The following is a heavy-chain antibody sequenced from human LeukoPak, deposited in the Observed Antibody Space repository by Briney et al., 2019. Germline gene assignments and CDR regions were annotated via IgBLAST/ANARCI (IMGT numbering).Heavy chain of an antibody. Sequence: SETLSLTCTVSGGSISSYYWGWIRQPPGKGLEWIGSISYSGSTYYDPSLKSRVTISVDTSKNQFSLKLSSVTAADTAVYYCARRNGDRDYWGQGTLVTVSS. CDR3: ARRNGDRDY. J-gene: IGHJ4*02. D-gene: IGHD4-17*01. CDR2: ISYSGST. CDR1: GGSISSYY. V-gene: IGHV4-39*07.